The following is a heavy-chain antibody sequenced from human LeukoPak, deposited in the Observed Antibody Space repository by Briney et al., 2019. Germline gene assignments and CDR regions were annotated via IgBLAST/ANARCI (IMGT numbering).Heavy chain of an antibody. Sequence: PGGSLRLSCVVAGLRFSTYTMNWVRQAPGKGLERVSSISATGDGTYYADSVQGRFTMSIDNSKNTVYLQMNSLRSEDTALYYCAKDRGGSSGWYAHYWGQGTLVTVSS. V-gene: IGHV3-23*01. CDR2: ISATGDGT. J-gene: IGHJ4*02. D-gene: IGHD6-19*01. CDR3: AKDRGGSSGWYAHY. CDR1: GLRFSTYT.